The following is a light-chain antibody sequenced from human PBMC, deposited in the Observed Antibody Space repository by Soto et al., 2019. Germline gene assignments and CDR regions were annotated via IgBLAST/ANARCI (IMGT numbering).Light chain of an antibody. Sequence: EIVMTQSPATLSVSPGERATLSCRASQRISSNLAWYQQKPGQGPRLLIYGASTRATGIPARFSGSGAGTDFLITISILQSEDFAVYYCQQYNNWPPLTFGGGTKVEIK. V-gene: IGKV3-15*01. CDR3: QQYNNWPPLT. J-gene: IGKJ4*01. CDR2: GAS. CDR1: QRISSN.